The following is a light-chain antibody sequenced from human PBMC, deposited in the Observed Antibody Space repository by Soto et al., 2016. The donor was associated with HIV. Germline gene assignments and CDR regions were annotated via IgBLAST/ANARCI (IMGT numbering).Light chain of an antibody. CDR2: GKN. V-gene: IGLV3-19*01. CDR1: SLRIFY. CDR3: DSRDSSGNHLI. J-gene: IGLJ2*01. Sequence: SSELTQDPAVSVALGQTVRITCQGDSLRIFYANWYQQKPGQAPVLVIYGKNXRPSGIPDRFSGSTSGNTASLTITGAQAEDEADYYCDSRDSSGNHLIFGGGTKLTVL.